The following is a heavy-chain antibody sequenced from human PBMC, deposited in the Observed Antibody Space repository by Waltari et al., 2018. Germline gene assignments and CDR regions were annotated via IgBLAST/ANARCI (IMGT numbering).Heavy chain of an antibody. J-gene: IGHJ3*02. CDR1: GGSFSGYY. V-gene: IGHV4-34*01. Sequence: QVQLQQWGAGLLKPSETLSLPCAVYGGSFSGYYWSWIRQPPGKGLEWIGEINHSGSTNYNPSLKSRVTISVDTSKNQFSLKLSSVTAADTAVYYCARDLEDDAFDIWGQGTMVTVSS. CDR2: INHSGST. CDR3: ARDLEDDAFDI.